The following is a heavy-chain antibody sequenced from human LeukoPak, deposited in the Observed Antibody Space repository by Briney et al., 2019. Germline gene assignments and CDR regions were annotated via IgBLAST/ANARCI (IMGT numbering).Heavy chain of an antibody. CDR2: INPNSGGT. J-gene: IGHJ4*02. Sequence: ASVKVSCKASGYTFTGYYMHWVRQAPGQGLEWMGWINPNSGGTNYAQKFQGRVTMTRDTSISTAYMELSRLRSDDTAVYYCARGVNYDYVWGSYRPHYYFDYWGQGTLVTVSS. CDR3: ARGVNYDYVWGSYRPHYYFDY. V-gene: IGHV1-2*02. D-gene: IGHD3-16*02. CDR1: GYTFTGYY.